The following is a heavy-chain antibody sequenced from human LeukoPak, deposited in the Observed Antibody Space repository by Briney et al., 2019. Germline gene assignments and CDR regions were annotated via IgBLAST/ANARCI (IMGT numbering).Heavy chain of an antibody. CDR3: ARGGYYAASDI. CDR2: IVSNGGNT. V-gene: IGHV3-64*02. Sequence: GGSLRLSCAASGLTFSSHAMHWVRQAPGKGLEYVSAIVSNGGNTYYADSVRGRLTISRDNSKDTVYLQMGSLRPEDTAVYYCARGGYYAASDIWGQGALVTVSS. J-gene: IGHJ4*02. CDR1: GLTFSSHA. D-gene: IGHD3-3*01.